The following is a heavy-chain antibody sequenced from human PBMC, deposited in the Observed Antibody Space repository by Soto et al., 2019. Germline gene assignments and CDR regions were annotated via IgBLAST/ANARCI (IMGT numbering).Heavy chain of an antibody. CDR2: ISSSSSYI. D-gene: IGHD2-21*01. CDR1: GFTFSSYS. Sequence: EVQLVESGGGLVKPGGSLRLSCAASGFTFSSYSMNWVRQAPGKGLEWVSSISSSSSYIYYADSVKGRFTISRDNAKNSLYLQMNSLRAEDTAVYYCARDVVPLPSDDAFDIWGQGTMVTVSS. V-gene: IGHV3-21*01. CDR3: ARDVVPLPSDDAFDI. J-gene: IGHJ3*02.